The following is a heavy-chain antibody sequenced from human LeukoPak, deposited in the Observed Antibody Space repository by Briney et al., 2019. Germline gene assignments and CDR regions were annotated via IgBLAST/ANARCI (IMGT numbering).Heavy chain of an antibody. V-gene: IGHV4-38-2*01. D-gene: IGHD1-1*01. CDR3: ARRSTTGTPFDY. CDR2: IYHRGST. J-gene: IGHJ4*02. Sequence: SETLSLTCAVSGYSISSGYYWGWIRQPPGKGLEWIGSIYHRGSTYYNPSLKSRVTISVDTSKNQFSLKLSSVTAADTAVYYCARRSTTGTPFDYWGQGTLVTVSS. CDR1: GYSISSGYY.